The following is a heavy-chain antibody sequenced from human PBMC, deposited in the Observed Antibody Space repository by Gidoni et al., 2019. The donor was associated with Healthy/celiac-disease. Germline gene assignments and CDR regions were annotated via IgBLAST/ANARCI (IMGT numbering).Heavy chain of an antibody. V-gene: IGHV3-48*02. D-gene: IGHD5-18*01. J-gene: IGHJ5*02. CDR2: ISSSSSTI. CDR3: APLAHVDTAMVKWFDP. Sequence: EVQLVESGGGLVQPGGSLRLSCAASGFTFSSYSMNWVRQAPGKGLEWVSYISSSSSTIYYADSVKGRFTISRDNAKNSLYLQMNSLRDEDTAVYYCAPLAHVDTAMVKWFDPWGQGTLVTVSS. CDR1: GFTFSSYS.